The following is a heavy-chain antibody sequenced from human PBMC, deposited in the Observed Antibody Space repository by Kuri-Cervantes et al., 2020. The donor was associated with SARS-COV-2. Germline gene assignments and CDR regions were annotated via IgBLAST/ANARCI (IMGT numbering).Heavy chain of an antibody. Sequence: GSLRLSCTVSGGSSSGHSWSWIRQPPGRGLEWIGYITYSGNTNYSPSLRSRVTISVDTSKNQLSLKVSSVTAADTAVYYCAGAAAGRSDYWGQGTLVTVSS. D-gene: IGHD6-13*01. V-gene: IGHV4-59*08. CDR3: AGAAAGRSDY. J-gene: IGHJ4*02. CDR2: ITYSGNT. CDR1: GGSSSGHS.